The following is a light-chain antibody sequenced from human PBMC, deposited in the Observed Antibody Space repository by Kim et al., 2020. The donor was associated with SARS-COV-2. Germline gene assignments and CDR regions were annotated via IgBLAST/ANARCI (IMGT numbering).Light chain of an antibody. J-gene: IGKJ1*01. CDR1: QSISSW. CDR3: QQYNSYAWT. Sequence: ASVGDKVTISCRASQSISSWLAWYQQKPGKAPKLLIYKASSLESGVPSRFSGSGSGTEFTLTISSLQPDDFATYHCQQYNSYAWTFGQGTKVDIK. CDR2: KAS. V-gene: IGKV1-5*03.